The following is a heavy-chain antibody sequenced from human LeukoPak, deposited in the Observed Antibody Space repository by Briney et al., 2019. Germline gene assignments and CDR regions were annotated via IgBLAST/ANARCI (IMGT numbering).Heavy chain of an antibody. Sequence: PGGSLRLSCAASGFTFSSYAMSWVRQAPGKGLEWVSAISGSGGSTYYADSVKGRFTISRDDSENTLYLQMNSLRAEDTAVYYCAKDHTIFGVVIPGYYFDYWGQGTLVTVSS. CDR2: ISGSGGST. V-gene: IGHV3-23*01. D-gene: IGHD3-3*01. CDR3: AKDHTIFGVVIPGYYFDY. J-gene: IGHJ4*02. CDR1: GFTFSSYA.